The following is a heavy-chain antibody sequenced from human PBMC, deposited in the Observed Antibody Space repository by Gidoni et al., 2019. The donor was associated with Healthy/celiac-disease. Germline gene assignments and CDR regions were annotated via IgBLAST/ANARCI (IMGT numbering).Heavy chain of an antibody. Sequence: QVQLVESGGGVVQPGRSLRLSCAASGFPFSRYGMHWVRQAPGKGLEWVAFIWFDGSKKYYADSVRGRFTISRDNSRSTLYLQVNSLRVEDTAVYYCMRDRGDYYYMDVWGKGTTVTVSS. D-gene: IGHD3-10*01. CDR1: GFPFSRYG. CDR2: IWFDGSKK. CDR3: MRDRGDYYYMDV. J-gene: IGHJ6*03. V-gene: IGHV3-33*01.